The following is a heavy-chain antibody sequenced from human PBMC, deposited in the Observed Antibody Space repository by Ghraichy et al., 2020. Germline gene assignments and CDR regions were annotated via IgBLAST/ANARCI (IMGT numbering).Heavy chain of an antibody. Sequence: LSLTCAASGFTFSDSYMTWIRQAPGKGLEWISYISSTSNTIHYADSVEGRFTISRDNAKNSLYLQMNSLRVEDTAVYYCARGRNDYWGQGTLVTVSS. J-gene: IGHJ4*02. CDR1: GFTFSDSY. CDR2: ISSTSNTI. V-gene: IGHV3-11*04. CDR3: ARGRNDY. D-gene: IGHD1-1*01.